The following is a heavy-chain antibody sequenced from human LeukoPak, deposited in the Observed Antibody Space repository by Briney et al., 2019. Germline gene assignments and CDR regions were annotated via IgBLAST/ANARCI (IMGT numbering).Heavy chain of an antibody. V-gene: IGHV1-2*06. J-gene: IGHJ4*02. CDR3: ARGLGDLDY. Sequence: ASVKVSCKASGYIFTDYYMHWVRQAPGQELGWMGRINPNSGGTNYAQKFQGRVTMTRDTSISTAYMELSRLRSDDTAVYYCARGLGDLDYWGQGTLVTVSS. CDR2: INPNSGGT. CDR1: GYIFTDYY. D-gene: IGHD1-26*01.